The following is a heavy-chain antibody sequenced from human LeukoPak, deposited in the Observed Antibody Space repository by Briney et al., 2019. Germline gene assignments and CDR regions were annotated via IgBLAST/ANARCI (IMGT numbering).Heavy chain of an antibody. D-gene: IGHD3-22*01. CDR2: IIPIFGTA. J-gene: IGHJ5*02. Sequence: ASVKVSCKASGGTFSSYAISWVRQAPGQGLEWMGGIIPIFGTATSAQKFHGRVRITADESTSTAYMELSSLRSEDTAVYYCARGLYDSRKDKFDPWGQGTLVTVSS. CDR3: ARGLYDSRKDKFDP. CDR1: GGTFSSYA. V-gene: IGHV1-69*01.